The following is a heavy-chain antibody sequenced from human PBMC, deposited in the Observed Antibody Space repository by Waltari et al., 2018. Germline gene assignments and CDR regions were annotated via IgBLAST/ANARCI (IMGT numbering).Heavy chain of an antibody. J-gene: IGHJ4*02. D-gene: IGHD2-2*01. Sequence: QVQLQESGPGLVKPSQTLSLTCTVSGGSIRSGSYYWSWIRQPAGKGLEWIGRIYTSGSTNYNPSLKSRVTISVDTSKNQFSLKLSSVTAADTAVYYCARVGSTSGNDYWGQGTLVTVSS. CDR1: GGSIRSGSYY. CDR2: IYTSGST. V-gene: IGHV4-61*02. CDR3: ARVGSTSGNDY.